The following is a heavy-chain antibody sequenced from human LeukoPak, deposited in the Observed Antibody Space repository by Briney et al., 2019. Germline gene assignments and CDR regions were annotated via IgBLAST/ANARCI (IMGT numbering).Heavy chain of an antibody. Sequence: GGSLTLSCTASGFTFRDYAMSWVRQAPGKGLEWVGFIRSKAYGGTTEYAASVKGRFTISRDESKSFAYLQMNSLKTEDTAVYYCTTQAGTDAFDIWGQGTMVTVSS. D-gene: IGHD6-19*01. CDR3: TTQAGTDAFDI. CDR2: IRSKAYGGTT. CDR1: GFTFRDYA. J-gene: IGHJ3*02. V-gene: IGHV3-49*04.